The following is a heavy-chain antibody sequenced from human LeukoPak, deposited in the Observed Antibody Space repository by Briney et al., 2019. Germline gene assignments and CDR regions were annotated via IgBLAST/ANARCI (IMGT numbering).Heavy chain of an antibody. CDR2: INPSGGST. CDR3: ARDHGSAYYRAPRH. D-gene: IGHD3-10*01. Sequence: ASVKVSCKASGYIFTNYYMHWVRQAPGQGLEWMGTINPSGGSTTYAQKFQGRVTMTRDTSTSTVYMELSSLRSEDTAVYYCARDHGSAYYRAPRHWGQGTPVTVSS. V-gene: IGHV1-46*01. CDR1: GYIFTNYY. J-gene: IGHJ4*02.